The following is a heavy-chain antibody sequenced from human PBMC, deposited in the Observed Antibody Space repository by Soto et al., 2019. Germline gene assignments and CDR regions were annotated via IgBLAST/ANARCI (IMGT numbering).Heavy chain of an antibody. D-gene: IGHD5-12*01. J-gene: IGHJ4*02. V-gene: IGHV4-30-2*01. Sequence: SETLSLTCAVSGGSISSGGYSWSWIRQPPGKGLEWIGYIYHSGSTYYNPSLKSRVTISVDRSKNQFSLKLSSVTAADTAVYYCARNRYGGYDFDYWGQGTLVTVSS. CDR2: IYHSGST. CDR3: ARNRYGGYDFDY. CDR1: GGSISSGGYS.